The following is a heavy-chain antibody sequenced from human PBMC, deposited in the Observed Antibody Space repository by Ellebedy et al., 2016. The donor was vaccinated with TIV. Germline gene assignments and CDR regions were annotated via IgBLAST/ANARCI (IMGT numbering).Heavy chain of an antibody. J-gene: IGHJ6*02. V-gene: IGHV1-8*01. Sequence: AASVKVSCKASGYSFTSHDINWVRQAPGQGLEWMGWIHPNSGNTGYAQKFQGRVTMTRDNSISTAYMELSSLTSEDTAVYYCARDFEFMIYVNGGEYYHYALDVWGQGTTVTVAS. D-gene: IGHD3-10*02. CDR1: GYSFTSHD. CDR2: IHPNSGNT. CDR3: ARDFEFMIYVNGGEYYHYALDV.